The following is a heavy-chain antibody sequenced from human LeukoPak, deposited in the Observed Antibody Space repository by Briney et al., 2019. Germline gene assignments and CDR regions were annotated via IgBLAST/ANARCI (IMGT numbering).Heavy chain of an antibody. V-gene: IGHV3-15*07. J-gene: IGHJ4*02. Sequence: PGGSLRLSCAASGFTFTNAWMNWVRQAPGKGLEWVGRIKSKADGETIDFAAPVKGRFTFSRDDSKNMLYLQMNSLKSEDTAVYYCSALTSRGLSDSWGQGTLVTVSS. D-gene: IGHD1-20*01. CDR1: GFTFTNAW. CDR3: SALTSRGLSDS. CDR2: IKSKADGETI.